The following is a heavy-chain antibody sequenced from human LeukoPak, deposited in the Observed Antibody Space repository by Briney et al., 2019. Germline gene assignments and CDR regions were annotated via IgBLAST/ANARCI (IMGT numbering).Heavy chain of an antibody. CDR3: ARGKCSGGSCCRDY. Sequence: SETLSLACTVSGGSISSYYWSWIRQPPGKGLEWIGYIYYSGSTNYNPSLKSRVTISVDTSKNQFSLKLSSVTAADTAVYYCARGKCSGGSCCRDYWGQGTLVTVSS. CDR1: GGSISSYY. D-gene: IGHD2-15*01. CDR2: IYYSGST. J-gene: IGHJ4*02. V-gene: IGHV4-59*01.